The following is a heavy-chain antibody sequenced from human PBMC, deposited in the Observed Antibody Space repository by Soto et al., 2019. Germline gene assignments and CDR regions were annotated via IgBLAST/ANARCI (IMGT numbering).Heavy chain of an antibody. Sequence: EVQLLESGGGLVQPGGSLGLSCAASGFTFSSYAMSWVRQAPGKGLEWVSSISGSGGSTYYADSVKGRLTISRDNSKNTLYLQMNSLRAEDTAVYYCAKRPLILAAREFDYWGQGTLVTVSS. D-gene: IGHD6-6*01. V-gene: IGHV3-23*01. J-gene: IGHJ4*02. CDR1: GFTFSSYA. CDR3: AKRPLILAAREFDY. CDR2: ISGSGGST.